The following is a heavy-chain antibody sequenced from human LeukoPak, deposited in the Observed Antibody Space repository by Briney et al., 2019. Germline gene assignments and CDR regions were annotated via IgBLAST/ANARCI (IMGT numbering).Heavy chain of an antibody. V-gene: IGHV4-4*09. CDR1: GGSINNYY. CDR3: ARGGGVFEL. CDR2: IYSSRST. J-gene: IGHJ4*02. D-gene: IGHD3-3*01. Sequence: PSETLSLTCTVSGGSINNYYWSWIRQPPGKRLEWLGYIYSSRSTNYNPSLKSRVTISVDTSMNQFSLKLTSVTAADTAVYYCARGGGVFELWGQGTLVTVSS.